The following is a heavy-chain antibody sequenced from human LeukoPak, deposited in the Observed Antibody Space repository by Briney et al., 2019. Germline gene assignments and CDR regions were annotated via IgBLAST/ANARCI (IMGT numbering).Heavy chain of an antibody. V-gene: IGHV1-2*02. J-gene: IGHJ4*02. CDR3: ARDTYDSSGFSFDN. CDR2: INPNSGGT. CDR1: GYTFTGYY. D-gene: IGHD3-22*01. Sequence: GASVKVSCKASGYTFTGYYMHWVRQAPGQGLEWMGWINPNSGGTKYAQKFQGRVTMTRDTSISTAYMELSRLTSDDTAVYYCARDTYDSSGFSFDNWGQGTLVTVSS.